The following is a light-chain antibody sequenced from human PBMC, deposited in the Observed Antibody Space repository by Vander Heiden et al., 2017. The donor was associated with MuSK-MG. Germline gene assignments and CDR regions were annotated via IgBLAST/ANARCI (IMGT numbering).Light chain of an antibody. V-gene: IGKV3-20*01. CDR3: QQDHSSIT. J-gene: IGKJ5*01. Sequence: EIVLTQSPGTLSLSPGERATLSCRASQSVSSNYLAWYQQKPGQAPRLLIYGASTRATGIPDRFSGSGSGTDFTLTISRLEPEDFAVYYCQQDHSSITFGQGTRLELK. CDR1: QSVSSNY. CDR2: GAS.